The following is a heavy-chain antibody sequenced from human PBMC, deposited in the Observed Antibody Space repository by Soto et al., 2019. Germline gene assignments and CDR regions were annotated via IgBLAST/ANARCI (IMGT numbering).Heavy chain of an antibody. CDR1: GGSISSGGYY. CDR3: ARSSQSTVTTFAY. CDR2: IYYSGST. J-gene: IGHJ4*02. V-gene: IGHV4-31*03. D-gene: IGHD4-17*01. Sequence: QVQLQESGPGLVKPSQTLSLTCTVSGGSISSGGYYWSWIRQHPGKGLEWIGYIYYSGSTSYNPSLRRRVTTSVDTSKNQFSLKLSSVTAADTAVYYCARSSQSTVTTFAYWGQGTLVTVSS.